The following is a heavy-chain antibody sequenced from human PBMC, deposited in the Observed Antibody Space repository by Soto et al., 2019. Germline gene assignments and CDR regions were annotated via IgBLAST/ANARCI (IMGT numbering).Heavy chain of an antibody. Sequence: QVQLQESGPGLVKPSETLSLTCTVSGGSISSYYWSWIRQPPGKGLEWIGYIYYSGSTNYSPSLKSRVTISVDTSKNQFSLKLSSVTAADTAVYYCARLAARDAFDIWGQGTMVTVSS. D-gene: IGHD6-6*01. V-gene: IGHV4-59*08. CDR1: GGSISSYY. J-gene: IGHJ3*02. CDR2: IYYSGST. CDR3: ARLAARDAFDI.